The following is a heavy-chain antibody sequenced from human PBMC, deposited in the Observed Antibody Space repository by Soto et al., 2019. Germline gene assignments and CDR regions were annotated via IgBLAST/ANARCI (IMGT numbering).Heavy chain of an antibody. J-gene: IGHJ3*02. CDR3: AREAHFYGRSDVYDI. Sequence: DVQLVESGGGLVKPGGSLRLSCAASGFTFSIYSMTWVRQAPGKGLEWVASIDSSSNYIYYADSMRGRFTISRDNAKNSVFLEMNSLRVDDTAVYYCAREAHFYGRSDVYDIWGQGTMVTVSS. V-gene: IGHV3-21*01. CDR2: IDSSSNYI. D-gene: IGHD3-10*02. CDR1: GFTFSIYS.